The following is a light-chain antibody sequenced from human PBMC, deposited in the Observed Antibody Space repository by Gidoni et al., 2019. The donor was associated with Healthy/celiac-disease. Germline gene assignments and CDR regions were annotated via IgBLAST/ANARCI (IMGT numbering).Light chain of an antibody. CDR2: DAS. CDR1: QSVSSY. J-gene: IGKJ3*01. CDR3: QQRSNWPGFT. Sequence: ELLFTQSPATLSLSPGERATLSCRASQSVSSYLAWYQQKPGQAPRLLIYDASNRATGIPARFSGSGSGTDFTLTISSLEPEDFAVYYCQQRSNWPGFTFGPGTKVDIK. V-gene: IGKV3-11*01.